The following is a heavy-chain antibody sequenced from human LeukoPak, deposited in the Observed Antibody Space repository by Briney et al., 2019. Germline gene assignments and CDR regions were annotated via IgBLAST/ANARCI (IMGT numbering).Heavy chain of an antibody. CDR1: GGSIDY. D-gene: IGHD3-10*01. Sequence: SETLSLTCIVPGGSIDYYNWIRQPPGKGLEWIGGIYNHGRTEYNPSLKSRVTISLDTSNSQFSLKLHSVTPADTAVYFCARGLAGRSSGAIYFALWGRGTLVTVSS. J-gene: IGHJ2*01. V-gene: IGHV4-59*01. CDR3: ARGLAGRSSGAIYFAL. CDR2: IYNHGRT.